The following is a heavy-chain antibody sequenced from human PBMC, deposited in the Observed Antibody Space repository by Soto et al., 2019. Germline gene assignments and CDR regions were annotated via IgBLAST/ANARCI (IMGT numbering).Heavy chain of an antibody. CDR2: IIPIFGTA. Sequence: GASVKVSCKASGGTFSNYAISWVRQAPGQGLEWMGGIIPIFGTANYAQKFQGRVTIIADKSTSTAYMELSSLRSEDTAVYYCARATGYSNGTWGENWFDPWGQGTLVTVSS. V-gene: IGHV1-69*06. D-gene: IGHD5-18*01. J-gene: IGHJ5*02. CDR1: GGTFSNYA. CDR3: ARATGYSNGTWGENWFDP.